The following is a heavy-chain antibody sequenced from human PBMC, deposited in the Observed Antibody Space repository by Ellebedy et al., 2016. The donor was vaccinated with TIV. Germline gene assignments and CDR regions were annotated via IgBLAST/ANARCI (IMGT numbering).Heavy chain of an antibody. CDR2: IKSDGSRT. CDR3: VRGTPRTETTTTLFDF. V-gene: IGHV3-74*01. D-gene: IGHD4-11*01. Sequence: GGSLRLSXAASGFTLSDYWMHWVRRAPGKGLVWVSGIKSDGSRTKYADSVKGRSTISRDNAKNTLYLEINSLRAEDTAVYYCVRGTPRTETTTTLFDFWGQGTLVTVSS. CDR1: GFTLSDYW. J-gene: IGHJ4*02.